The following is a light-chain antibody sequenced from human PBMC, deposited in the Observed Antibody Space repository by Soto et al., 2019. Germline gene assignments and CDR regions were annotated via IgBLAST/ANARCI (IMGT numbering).Light chain of an antibody. V-gene: IGLV2-23*02. CDR3: CSYAGGATHFA. J-gene: IGLJ1*01. CDR2: EVS. Sequence: QSALTQPSSVSVSPGQSITISCTGTSGDVGTYNLVSWYQQHPGKAPKLMISEVSKRPSGISSRFSGSKAGNTASLTISGLQAEDEADYQCCSYAGGATHFAFGTGTKVTVL. CDR1: SGDVGTYNL.